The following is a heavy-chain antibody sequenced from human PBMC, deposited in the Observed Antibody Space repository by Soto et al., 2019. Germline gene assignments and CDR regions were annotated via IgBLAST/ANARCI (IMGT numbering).Heavy chain of an antibody. J-gene: IGHJ4*02. CDR1: GGSFSPNY. V-gene: IGHV4-59*01. Sequence: SETLSLTCTVSGGSFSPNYWSWIRQPPGKGLEWVGYIYYGGTTSYNPSLQSRVTISVDTSKNQFSLKLSSVTAADTAVYYCASWFRTFDYWGQGTLVPVSS. CDR2: IYYGGTT. D-gene: IGHD3-9*01. CDR3: ASWFRTFDY.